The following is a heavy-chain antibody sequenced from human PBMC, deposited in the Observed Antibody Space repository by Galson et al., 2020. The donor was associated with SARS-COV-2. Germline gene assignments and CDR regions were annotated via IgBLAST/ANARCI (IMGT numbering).Heavy chain of an antibody. D-gene: IGHD4-4*01. CDR2: IIPILGIA. Sequence: SVKVSCKASGGTFSSYTFSWVRQAPGQGLEWMGRIIPILGIAKYPQWLRDRVTVTADKSTSTAYMELSGLRSDDTAVYYCAVTTVVTPHAFDMWGQGTMVTVSS. CDR1: GGTFSSYT. CDR3: AVTTVVTPHAFDM. V-gene: IGHV1-69*02. J-gene: IGHJ3*02.